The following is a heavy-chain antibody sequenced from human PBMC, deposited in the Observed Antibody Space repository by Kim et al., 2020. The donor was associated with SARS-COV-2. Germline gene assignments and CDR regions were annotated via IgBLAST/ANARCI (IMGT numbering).Heavy chain of an antibody. J-gene: IGHJ4*02. CDR2: IYHSGST. V-gene: IGHV4-38-2*02. Sequence: SETLSLTCTVSGYSISSGYYWGWIRQPPGKGLEWIGSIYHSGSTYYNPSLKSRVTISVDTSKNQFSLKLSSVTAADTAVYYCARGGNIVVVPAAMVSFFDYWGQGTLVTVSS. CDR3: ARGGNIVVVPAAMVSFFDY. D-gene: IGHD2-2*01. CDR1: GYSISSGYY.